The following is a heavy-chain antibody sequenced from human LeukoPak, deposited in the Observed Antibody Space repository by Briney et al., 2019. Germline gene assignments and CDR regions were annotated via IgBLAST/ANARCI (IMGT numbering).Heavy chain of an antibody. CDR2: INGDGSTS. CDR1: GFTFYSYW. CDR3: ARDEPTVTTGPPVGS. J-gene: IGHJ4*02. Sequence: QPGGSLRLSCAASGFTFYSYWMHWVRQAPGKGLVWVSCINGDGSTSNYADSAKGRFTISRDNAKNTLYLQMHSLRAEDTAVYYCARDEPTVTTGPPVGSWGQGTLDTVSS. D-gene: IGHD4-17*01. V-gene: IGHV3-74*01.